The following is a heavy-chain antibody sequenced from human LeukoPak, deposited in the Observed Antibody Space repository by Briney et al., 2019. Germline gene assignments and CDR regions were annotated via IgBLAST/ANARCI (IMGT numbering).Heavy chain of an antibody. Sequence: GGSLRLSCAASGFTFNNYAMTWVRQAPGKGLEWVSDISGNGGSTYYADSVKGRFTISRDNSKNTLFLQMNSLRAEDTAIYYCAKVPGAHDYFDYWGQGTLVTVSS. V-gene: IGHV3-23*01. CDR1: GFTFNNYA. CDR3: AKVPGAHDYFDY. D-gene: IGHD1-26*01. CDR2: ISGNGGST. J-gene: IGHJ4*02.